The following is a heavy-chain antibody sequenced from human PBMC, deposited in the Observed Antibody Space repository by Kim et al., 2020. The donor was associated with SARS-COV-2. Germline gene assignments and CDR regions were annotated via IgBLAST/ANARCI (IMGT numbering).Heavy chain of an antibody. V-gene: IGHV3-21*01. CDR1: GFTFGTYS. CDR3: ARDYDGYALDI. D-gene: IGHD3-16*01. Sequence: GGSLRLSCAASGFTFGTYSMNWVRQAPGKGLEWVSSISSSGTYIYYADSVKGRFTISRDNVQKSLYLQMNSLRAEDTALYYCARDYDGYALDIWGQGTMVTVSS. J-gene: IGHJ3*02. CDR2: ISSSGTYI.